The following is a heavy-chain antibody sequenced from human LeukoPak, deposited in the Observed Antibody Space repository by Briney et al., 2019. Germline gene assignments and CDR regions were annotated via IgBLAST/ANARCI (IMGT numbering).Heavy chain of an antibody. D-gene: IGHD3-22*01. CDR1: GFTFSSYG. V-gene: IGHV3-30*02. J-gene: IGHJ4*02. CDR3: AKELQTYYYDSSGYYLRDFDY. Sequence: PGGSLILSCAASGFTFSSYGMHWVRQAPGKGLEWVAFIRYDGSNKYYADSVKGRFTISRDNSKNTLYLQMNSLRAEDTAVYYCAKELQTYYYDSSGYYLRDFDYWGQGTLVTVSS. CDR2: IRYDGSNK.